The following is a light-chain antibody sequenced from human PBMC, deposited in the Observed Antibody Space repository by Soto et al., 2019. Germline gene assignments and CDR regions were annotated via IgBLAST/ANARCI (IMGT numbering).Light chain of an antibody. CDR1: QTVLTN. V-gene: IGKV3-20*01. CDR2: GAS. J-gene: IGKJ1*01. CDR3: QQYGSSRT. Sequence: EIVLTQSPCTLSLSPGERATLSCRADQTVLTNLAWYQQKPGQSPRLLIYGASSRATGIPDRFSGSGSGTDFTLTISRLEPEDFAVYYCQQYGSSRTFGQGTKVDIK.